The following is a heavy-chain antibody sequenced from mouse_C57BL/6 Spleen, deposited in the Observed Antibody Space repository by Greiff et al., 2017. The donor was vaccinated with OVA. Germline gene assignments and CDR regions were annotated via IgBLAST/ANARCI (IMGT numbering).Heavy chain of an antibody. CDR3: ARGYAPYYFDY. Sequence: VQLQQPGAELVMPGASVKLSCKASGYTFTSYWMHWVKQRPGQGLEWIGEIDPSDSYTNYNQKFKGKSTLTVDKSSSTAYMQLSSLTSEDSAVYYCARGYAPYYFDYWGQGTTLTVSS. V-gene: IGHV1-69*01. CDR2: IDPSDSYT. CDR1: GYTFTSYW. J-gene: IGHJ2*01. D-gene: IGHD2-10*02.